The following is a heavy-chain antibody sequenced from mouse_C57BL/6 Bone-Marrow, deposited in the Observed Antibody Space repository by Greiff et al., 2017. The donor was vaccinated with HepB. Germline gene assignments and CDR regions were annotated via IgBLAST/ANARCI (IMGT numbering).Heavy chain of an antibody. Sequence: QVQLQQSGAELARPGASVKLSCKASGYTFTSYGISWVKQRTGQGLGWIGEIYPRSGNTYYNEKFKGKATLTADKSSSTAYMELRSLTSEDSAVYFCARSVYYYGSSYWFAYWGQGTLVTVSA. D-gene: IGHD1-1*01. V-gene: IGHV1-81*01. CDR2: IYPRSGNT. CDR3: ARSVYYYGSSYWFAY. CDR1: GYTFTSYG. J-gene: IGHJ3*01.